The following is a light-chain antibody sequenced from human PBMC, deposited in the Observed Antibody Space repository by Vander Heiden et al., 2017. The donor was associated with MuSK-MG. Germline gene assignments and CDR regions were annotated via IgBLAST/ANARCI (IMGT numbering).Light chain of an antibody. CDR1: QGINNY. Sequence: DIQMTQFPSSLSAAVGDRITITCRASQGINNYLAWYQQKPGQAPKLLIYDASTLEAGVPSRFSGSGSGTEFTLTISSLQPEDVATYYCQKDNSVLLTFGGGTKVEFK. CDR2: DAS. J-gene: IGKJ4*01. CDR3: QKDNSVLLT. V-gene: IGKV1-27*01.